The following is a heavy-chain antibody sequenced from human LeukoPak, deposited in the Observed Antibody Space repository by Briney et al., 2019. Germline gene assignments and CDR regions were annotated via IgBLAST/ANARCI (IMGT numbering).Heavy chain of an antibody. D-gene: IGHD3-22*01. J-gene: IGHJ4*02. V-gene: IGHV3-48*01. CDR3: ARCLYYYDSSGYISDY. CDR2: ISSSSSTI. CDR1: GFTFSSYS. Sequence: PGGSLRLSCAASGFTFSSYSMNWVCQAPGKGLEWVSYISSSSSTIYYADSVKGRFTISRDNAKNSLYLQMNSLRAEDTAVYYCARCLYYYDSSGYISDYWGQGTLVTVSS.